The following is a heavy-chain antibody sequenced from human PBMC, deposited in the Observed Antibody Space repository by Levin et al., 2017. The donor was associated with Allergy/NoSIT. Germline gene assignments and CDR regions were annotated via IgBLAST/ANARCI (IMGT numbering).Heavy chain of an antibody. J-gene: IGHJ3*02. V-gene: IGHV3-15*01. CDR1: GFTFSNAW. CDR2: IKSKTDGGTT. Sequence: GGSLRLSCAASGFTFSNAWMSWVRQAPGKGLEWVGRIKSKTDGGTTDYAAPVKGRFTISRDDSKNTLYLQMNSLKTEDTAVYYCTTQIVVVTLDAFDIWGQGTMVTVSS. CDR3: TTQIVVVTLDAFDI. D-gene: IGHD3-22*01.